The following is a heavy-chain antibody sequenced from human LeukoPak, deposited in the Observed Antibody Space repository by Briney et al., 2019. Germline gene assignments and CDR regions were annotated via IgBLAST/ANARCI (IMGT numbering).Heavy chain of an antibody. J-gene: IGHJ5*02. CDR2: IYYSGST. CDR3: ARGYSGYDLNWFDP. D-gene: IGHD5-12*01. Sequence: SETLSLTCTVSGGSISSSSYYWGWLRQPPGKGLEWIGSIYYSGSTYYNPSLKSRVTISVDTSKNQFSLKLSSVTAADTAVYYCARGYSGYDLNWFDPWGQGTLVTVSS. V-gene: IGHV4-39*07. CDR1: GGSISSSSYY.